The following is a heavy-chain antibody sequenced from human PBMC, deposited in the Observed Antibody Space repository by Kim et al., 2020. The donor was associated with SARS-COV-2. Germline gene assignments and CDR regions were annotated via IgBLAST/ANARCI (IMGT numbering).Heavy chain of an antibody. Sequence: NSRVTISVDTSKNQFSLKLSSVTAADTAVYYCARDLYYYDSSGYYTHFDLWGRGTLVTVSS. V-gene: IGHV4-34*01. J-gene: IGHJ2*01. CDR3: ARDLYYYDSSGYYTHFDL. D-gene: IGHD3-22*01.